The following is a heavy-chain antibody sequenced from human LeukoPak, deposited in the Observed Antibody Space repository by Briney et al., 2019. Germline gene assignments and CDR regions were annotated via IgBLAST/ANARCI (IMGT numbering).Heavy chain of an antibody. CDR3: ARTWIHEAYNWFDP. V-gene: IGHV1-46*01. D-gene: IGHD5-18*01. CDR2: INPSGGST. Sequence: ASVKVSCKDSGYTFTDYDIHWVRQAPGQGLEWMGIINPSGGSTSYAQKFQGRVTMTRDMSTSTVYMELSSLRSEDTAVYYCARTWIHEAYNWFDPWGQGTLVTVSS. CDR1: GYTFTDYD. J-gene: IGHJ5*02.